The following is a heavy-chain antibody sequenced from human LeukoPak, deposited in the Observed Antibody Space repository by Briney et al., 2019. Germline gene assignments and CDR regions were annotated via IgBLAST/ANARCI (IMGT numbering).Heavy chain of an antibody. CDR3: ARGTVRRYDSSGYYSGYFDY. Sequence: PSETLSLTCAVYGGSFSGYYWSWIRQPPGKGLEGIGEINHSGSTNYNPSLKSRVTISVDTSKNQSSLKLSSVTAADTAVYYCARGTVRRYDSSGYYSGYFDYWGQGTLVTVSS. J-gene: IGHJ4*02. D-gene: IGHD3-22*01. CDR1: GGSFSGYY. CDR2: INHSGST. V-gene: IGHV4-34*01.